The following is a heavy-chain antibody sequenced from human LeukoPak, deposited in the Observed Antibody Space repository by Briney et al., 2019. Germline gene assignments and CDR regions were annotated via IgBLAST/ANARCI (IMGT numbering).Heavy chain of an antibody. CDR2: INPSGDST. CDR3: ARDRYYDSSGYYYGLDY. J-gene: IGHJ4*02. D-gene: IGHD3-22*01. CDR1: GYTFTSYY. Sequence: ASVKVSCKASGYTFTSYYMHWVRQAPGQGLEWMGIINPSGDSTSYAQKFQGRVTMTRDMSTSTVYMELSRLRSEDTAVYFCARDRYYDSSGYYYGLDYWGQGTLVTVSS. V-gene: IGHV1-46*01.